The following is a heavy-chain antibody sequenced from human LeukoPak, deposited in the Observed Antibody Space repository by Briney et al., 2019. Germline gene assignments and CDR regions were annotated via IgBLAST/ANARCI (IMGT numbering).Heavy chain of an antibody. CDR2: ISGSGGST. J-gene: IGHJ6*03. CDR1: GFSFSSYA. Sequence: PGGSLRLSCAASGFSFSSYAMSWVRQAPGKGLEWVSAISGSGGSTYYADSVKGRFTISRDNSKNTLYLQMNRLRAEDTAVYYCAKEGNYYDSSGYYPHYYYYYYMDVWGKGTTVTVSS. D-gene: IGHD3-22*01. CDR3: AKEGNYYDSSGYYPHYYYYYYMDV. V-gene: IGHV3-23*01.